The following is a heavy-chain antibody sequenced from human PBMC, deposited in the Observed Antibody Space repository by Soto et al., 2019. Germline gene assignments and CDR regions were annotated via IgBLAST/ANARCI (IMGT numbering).Heavy chain of an antibody. CDR3: ARGGGRDIVVPGWFDP. CDR2: IYYSGST. V-gene: IGHV4-59*01. J-gene: IGHJ5*02. CDR1: GGSISSYY. D-gene: IGHD2-2*01. Sequence: QVQLQESGPGLVKPSETLSLTCTVSGGSISSYYWSWIRQPPGKGLEWIGYIYYSGSTNYNPSLKSRVTISVDTSKNQFSLKLSSVTAADTAVYYCARGGGRDIVVPGWFDPWGQGTLVTVSS.